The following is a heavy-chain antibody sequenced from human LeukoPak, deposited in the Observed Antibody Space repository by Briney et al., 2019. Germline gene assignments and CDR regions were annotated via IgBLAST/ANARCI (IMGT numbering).Heavy chain of an antibody. Sequence: SVKVSCKASGGTFSSYAISWVRQAPGQGLEWMGRIIPIFGTANYAQKFQGRVTITTDESTSTAYMELSSLRSEDTAVYYCASLKNYYDSSGYPEYYYYMDVWGKGTTVTVSS. D-gene: IGHD3-22*01. CDR2: IIPIFGTA. CDR3: ASLKNYYDSSGYPEYYYYMDV. J-gene: IGHJ6*03. V-gene: IGHV1-69*05. CDR1: GGTFSSYA.